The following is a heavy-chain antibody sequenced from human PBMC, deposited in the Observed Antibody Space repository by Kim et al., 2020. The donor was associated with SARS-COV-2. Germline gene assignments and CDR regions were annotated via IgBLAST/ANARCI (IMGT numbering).Heavy chain of an antibody. CDR2: IYSGGSST. CDR1: GFTFSSYA. CDR3: AKDFSTSGSSYEGGFGY. Sequence: GGSLRLSCAASGFTFSSYAMNWVRQAPGKGLEWVSVIYSGGSSTYYADSVKGRFTISRDNSKNTLYLQMNSLRAEDTAVYYCAKDFSTSGSSYEGGFGYWGQGPLVTVSS. D-gene: IGHD1-26*01. J-gene: IGHJ4*02. V-gene: IGHV3-23*03.